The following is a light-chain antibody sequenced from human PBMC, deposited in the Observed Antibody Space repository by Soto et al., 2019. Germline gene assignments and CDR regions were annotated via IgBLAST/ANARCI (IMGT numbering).Light chain of an antibody. CDR1: QGISSY. CDR3: QQLNSYPPYT. J-gene: IGKJ2*01. Sequence: DIQLTQSPSFLSASVGDRVTITCRASQGISSYLAWYQQKPGKAPKLLIYAASTLQSGVPSRFSGSGSGTEFTLTISSLQTEDVANYYCQQLNSYPPYTFGQGTKLEIK. V-gene: IGKV1-9*01. CDR2: AAS.